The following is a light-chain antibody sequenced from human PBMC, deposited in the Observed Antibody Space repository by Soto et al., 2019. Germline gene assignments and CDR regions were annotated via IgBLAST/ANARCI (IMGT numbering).Light chain of an antibody. CDR3: QQYNSYPWT. Sequence: DIQMTKSPSTLSASVRDRVTITCRTSQSISSWLAWYQQKPGKAPKLLIYDASSLESGVPSRFSGSGSGTEFTLTISSLQPDDFATYYCQQYNSYPWTFGQGTKVDIK. J-gene: IGKJ1*01. V-gene: IGKV1-5*01. CDR1: QSISSW. CDR2: DAS.